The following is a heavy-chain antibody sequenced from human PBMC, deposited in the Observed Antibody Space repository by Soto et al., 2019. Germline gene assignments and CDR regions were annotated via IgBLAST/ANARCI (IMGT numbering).Heavy chain of an antibody. V-gene: IGHV4-31*03. CDR2: IYYSGST. Sequence: SETLSLTCTVSGGSISSGGYYWSWIRQHPGKGLEWIGYIYYSGSTYYNPSLKSRVTISVDTSKNQFSLKLSSVTAADTAVYYCARVGSSSSWFRDAFDIWGQGTMV. CDR1: GGSISSGGYY. J-gene: IGHJ3*02. CDR3: ARVGSSSSWFRDAFDI. D-gene: IGHD6-6*01.